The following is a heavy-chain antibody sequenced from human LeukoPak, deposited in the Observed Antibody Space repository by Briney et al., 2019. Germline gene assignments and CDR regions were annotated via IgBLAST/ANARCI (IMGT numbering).Heavy chain of an antibody. CDR2: INHSGST. Sequence: PSETLSLTCAVYGGSFSGYYWSWIRQPPGKGLEWIGEINHSGSTNYNPSLKSRVTISVDTSKNQFSLKLSSVTAADTAVYYCARFRRDGYNRRYFDYWGQGTLVTVSS. CDR1: GGSFSGYY. D-gene: IGHD5-24*01. V-gene: IGHV4-34*01. CDR3: ARFRRDGYNRRYFDY. J-gene: IGHJ4*02.